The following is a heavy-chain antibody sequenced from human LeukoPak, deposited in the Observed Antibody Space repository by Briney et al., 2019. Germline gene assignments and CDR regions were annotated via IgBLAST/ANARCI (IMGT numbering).Heavy chain of an antibody. J-gene: IGHJ4*02. Sequence: PGGSLRLSCAASGFTFSSYWMSWFRQAPGKGLEWVANIKQDGSEKYYVDSVKGRFTISRDNAKNSLYLQMNSLRAEDTAVYYCARATYPVDIVVVVAATVYFDYWGQGTLVTVSS. CDR3: ARATYPVDIVVVVAATVYFDY. V-gene: IGHV3-7*01. D-gene: IGHD2-15*01. CDR1: GFTFSSYW. CDR2: IKQDGSEK.